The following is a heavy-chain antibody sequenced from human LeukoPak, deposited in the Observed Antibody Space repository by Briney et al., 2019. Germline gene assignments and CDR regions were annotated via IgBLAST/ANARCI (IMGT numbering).Heavy chain of an antibody. Sequence: GGSLRLSCVASGFTFSSKAMHWVRQAPGEGLEWVALISYDGSNKYYADSVKGRFTISRDNSKNTLYLQMNSLRAEDTAVYYCAREVYTVTFYYFDYWGQGTLVTVSS. V-gene: IGHV3-30-3*01. CDR1: GFTFSSKA. CDR3: AREVYTVTFYYFDY. D-gene: IGHD4-17*01. CDR2: ISYDGSNK. J-gene: IGHJ4*02.